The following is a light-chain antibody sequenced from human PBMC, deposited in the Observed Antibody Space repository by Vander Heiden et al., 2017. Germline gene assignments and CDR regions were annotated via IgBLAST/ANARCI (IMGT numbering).Light chain of an antibody. CDR1: SSDVGGYNY. J-gene: IGLJ1*01. Sequence: QSALTQPRSVSGSPGPSVTISCTGTSSDVGGYNYVSWYQQHPGKAPKLMIYDVSKRPSGVPDRFSGSKSGNTASLTISGLQAEDEADYYCCSYAGSYTDVFGTGTKVTVL. CDR2: DVS. V-gene: IGLV2-11*01. CDR3: CSYAGSYTDV.